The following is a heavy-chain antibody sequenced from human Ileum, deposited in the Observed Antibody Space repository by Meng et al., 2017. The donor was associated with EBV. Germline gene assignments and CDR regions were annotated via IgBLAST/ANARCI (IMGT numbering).Heavy chain of an antibody. D-gene: IGHD3-10*01. CDR2: INSSRNT. CDR1: LCSSTMCASI. V-gene: IGHV4-30-4*02. CDR3: ARGWRHWYGSGCFDF. Sequence: SLTCIVSLCSSTMCASIWPWIRQSPGRGLEWIGLINSSRNTFYTPPLRSLVTISLITTNSQFFLMLSAVTAADTALYYCARGWRHWYGSGCFDFWGQGTLVTVSS. J-gene: IGHJ4*02.